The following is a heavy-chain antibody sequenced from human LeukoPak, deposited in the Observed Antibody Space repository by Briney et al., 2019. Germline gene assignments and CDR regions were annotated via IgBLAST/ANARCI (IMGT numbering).Heavy chain of an antibody. V-gene: IGHV5-51*01. CDR2: IYPGDSDT. CDR3: ARHQDSISYGPGDYYYGMDV. D-gene: IGHD6-13*01. J-gene: IGHJ6*02. Sequence: EESLKISCKGSGYSFTSYWIGWVRQMPGKGLEWMGIIYPGDSDTRYSPSFQGQVTISADKSISTAYLQWSSLKASDTAMYYCARHQDSISYGPGDYYYGMDVWGQGTTVTVPS. CDR1: GYSFTSYW.